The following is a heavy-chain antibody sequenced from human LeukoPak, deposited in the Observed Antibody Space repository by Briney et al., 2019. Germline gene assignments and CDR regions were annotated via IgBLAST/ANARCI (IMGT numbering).Heavy chain of an antibody. D-gene: IGHD5-18*01. J-gene: IGHJ4*02. CDR3: ARDGPGYSFDY. CDR1: GFTITGYE. Sequence: PGGSLRVSCAASGFTITGYEMHWVRQAPGKGLEWVPSISTSGSTKYYADSVKGRFTISRDNAKNSLYLHMNSLRAEDTALYYCARDGPGYSFDYWGQGTLVTVSS. V-gene: IGHV3-48*03. CDR2: ISTSGSTK.